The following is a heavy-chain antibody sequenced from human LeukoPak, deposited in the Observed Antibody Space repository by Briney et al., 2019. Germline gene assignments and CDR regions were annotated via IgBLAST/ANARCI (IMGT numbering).Heavy chain of an antibody. V-gene: IGHV4-59*12. J-gene: IGHJ4*02. D-gene: IGHD3-22*01. CDR2: VFHSGGT. CDR3: ARVRGSRGYGADFDF. Sequence: KTSETLSLTCTVSGGPITRYSWRWLRQPPGKGLEWIGYVFHSGGTNCNPSLNVRGTISVDTAKDQFSLNLKSVTAADTAVDYCARVRGSRGYGADFDFWGQGTLVTVSS. CDR1: GGPITRYS.